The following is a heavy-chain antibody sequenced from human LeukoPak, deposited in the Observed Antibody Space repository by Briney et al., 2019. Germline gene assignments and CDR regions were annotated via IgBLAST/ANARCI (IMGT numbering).Heavy chain of an antibody. V-gene: IGHV3-30*02. J-gene: IGHJ6*03. CDR1: GFTFSSYG. CDR2: IRYDGSNK. Sequence: GGSLRLSCAASGFTFSSYGMHWVRQAPGKGLEGVAFIRYDGSNKYYADSVKGRFTISRDNSKNTLYLQMNSLRAEDTPVYYCAKDSNIAARGVYYMDVWGKGTTVTVSS. CDR3: AKDSNIAARGVYYMDV. D-gene: IGHD6-6*01.